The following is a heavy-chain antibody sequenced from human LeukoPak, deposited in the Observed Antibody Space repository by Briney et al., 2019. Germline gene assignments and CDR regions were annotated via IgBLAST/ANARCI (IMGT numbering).Heavy chain of an antibody. CDR1: GGPFSGYY. CDR3: ARVSNFWTAYYDY. D-gene: IGHD3/OR15-3a*01. J-gene: IGHJ4*02. V-gene: IGHV4-34*01. CDR2: INHSGGT. Sequence: SETLSLTCAVYGGPFSGYYWSWIRQPPGKGLESIGEINHSGGTYYKPSLNSRVTMSVDTSKKQFSLRLSSVTAADTAVYYCARVSNFWTAYYDYWGQGALVTVSS.